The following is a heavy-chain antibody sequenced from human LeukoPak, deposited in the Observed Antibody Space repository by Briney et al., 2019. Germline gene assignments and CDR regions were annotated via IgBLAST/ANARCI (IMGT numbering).Heavy chain of an antibody. CDR3: ARGSGPRYYYYYGMDV. D-gene: IGHD6-19*01. CDR2: INHSGST. J-gene: IGHJ6*02. CDR1: GGSFSGYY. V-gene: IGHV4-34*01. Sequence: PSETLSLTCAVYGGSFSGYYWSWIRQPPGKGLEWIGEINHSGSTNYNPSLKSRVTISVDTSKNQFSLKPSSVTAADTAVYYCARGSGPRYYYYYGMDVWGQGTTVTVSS.